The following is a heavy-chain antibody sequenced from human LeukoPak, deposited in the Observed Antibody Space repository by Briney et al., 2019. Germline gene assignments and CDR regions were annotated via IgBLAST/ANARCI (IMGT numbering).Heavy chain of an antibody. Sequence: PGGSLRLSCAASGFTFSSYEMNWVRQAPGKGLEWVSYISSSGSTIYYADSVKGRFTISRDNAKNSLYLQMSSLRAEDTAVYYCARGLVVAARYYYYGMDVWGQGTTVTVSS. CDR1: GFTFSSYE. J-gene: IGHJ6*02. CDR2: ISSSGSTI. D-gene: IGHD2-15*01. V-gene: IGHV3-48*03. CDR3: ARGLVVAARYYYYGMDV.